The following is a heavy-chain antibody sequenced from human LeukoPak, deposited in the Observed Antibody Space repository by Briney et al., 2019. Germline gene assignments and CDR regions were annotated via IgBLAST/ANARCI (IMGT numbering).Heavy chain of an antibody. CDR1: GFTFSSFW. J-gene: IGHJ4*02. Sequence: GGSLRLSCAASGFTFSSFWLTWVRQAPGKGLGWVANTERDGSKKTYVDSVKGRFTISRDNAKNSLYLQMGSLRAEDTAVYYCATAPAAADSFWGQGALVAVSA. CDR2: TERDGSKK. V-gene: IGHV3-7*01. D-gene: IGHD6-13*01. CDR3: ATAPAAADSF.